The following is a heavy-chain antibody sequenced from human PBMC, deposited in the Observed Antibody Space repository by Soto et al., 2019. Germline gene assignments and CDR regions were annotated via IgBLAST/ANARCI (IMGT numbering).Heavy chain of an antibody. CDR3: ASGVTTDAFDI. CDR1: GFTFSSYS. Sequence: GGSLRLSCAASGFTFSSYSMNWVRQAPGKGLEWVSYISSSSSTIYYADSVKGRFTISRDNAKNSLYLQMNSLRAEDTAVYYCASGVTTDAFDIWGQGTMVTVSS. D-gene: IGHD4-17*01. V-gene: IGHV3-48*01. J-gene: IGHJ3*02. CDR2: ISSSSSTI.